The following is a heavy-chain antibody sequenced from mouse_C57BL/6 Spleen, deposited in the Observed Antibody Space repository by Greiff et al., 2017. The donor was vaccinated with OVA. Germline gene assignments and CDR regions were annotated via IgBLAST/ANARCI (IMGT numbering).Heavy chain of an antibody. Sequence: EVKLMESGGDLVKPGGSLKLSCAASGFTFSSYGMSWVRQTPDKRLEWVATISRGGSYTYYPDSVKGRFTISRDNAKNTLYLQMSSLKSEDTAMYYCARRAITTVDAMDYWGQGTSVTVSS. CDR1: GFTFSSYG. J-gene: IGHJ4*01. CDR2: ISRGGSYT. V-gene: IGHV5-6*02. CDR3: ARRAITTVDAMDY. D-gene: IGHD1-1*01.